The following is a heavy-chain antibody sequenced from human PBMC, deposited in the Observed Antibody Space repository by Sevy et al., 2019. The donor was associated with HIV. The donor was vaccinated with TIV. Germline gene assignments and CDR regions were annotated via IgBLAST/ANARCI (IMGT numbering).Heavy chain of an antibody. CDR3: ARVTSRSYFDL. J-gene: IGHJ4*02. CDR2: INSTNNYI. CDR1: QFTFSSYS. D-gene: IGHD2-15*01. Sequence: GGSLRLSCVAFQFTFSSYSMNWVRQAPGKGLEWVSSINSTNNYIYYADSMKGRFTISRDNAKNSLYLQMNSLRAEDTAVYYCARVTSRSYFDLWGQGTLVTVSS. V-gene: IGHV3-21*01.